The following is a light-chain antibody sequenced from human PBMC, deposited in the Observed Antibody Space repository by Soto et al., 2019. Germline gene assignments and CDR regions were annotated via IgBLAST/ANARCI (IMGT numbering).Light chain of an antibody. J-gene: IGKJ1*01. V-gene: IGKV1-5*03. CDR2: KVS. CDR1: QSLRTW. CDR3: LQYNSYPWT. Sequence: DIQMTQSPSTLSASIGDRVTITCRASQSLRTWLAWFQQKPGEAPKGLIYKVSYLESGVPPRFTASASETIFTLTINGLQPDDSANYYCLQYNSYPWTFGQGTKVEIK.